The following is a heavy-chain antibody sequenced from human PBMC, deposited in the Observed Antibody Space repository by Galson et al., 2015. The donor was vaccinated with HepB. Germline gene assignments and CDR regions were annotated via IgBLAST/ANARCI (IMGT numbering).Heavy chain of an antibody. J-gene: IGHJ6*02. CDR1: GGTFSSYA. CDR2: IIPIFGTA. CDR3: ARVPYGDYCGGDCYSGRPYYYYGMDV. V-gene: IGHV1-69*06. D-gene: IGHD2-21*01. Sequence: SVKVSCKASGGTFSSYAISWVRQAPGQGLEWMGGIIPIFGTANYAQKFQGRVTITADKSTSTAYMELSSLRSEDTAVYYCARVPYGDYCGGDCYSGRPYYYYGMDVWGQGTTVTVSS.